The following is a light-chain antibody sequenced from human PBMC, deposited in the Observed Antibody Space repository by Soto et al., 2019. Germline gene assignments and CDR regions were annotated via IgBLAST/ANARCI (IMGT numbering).Light chain of an antibody. Sequence: EIVLTQSPGTLSLSPGKRATLSCRASQSVSSNLAWYQQKPGQAPRLLIYGASTRATGIPARFSGSGSGTEFTLTISSLQSEDFAVYYCQQYNNWPRTWTFGQGTKVDIK. J-gene: IGKJ1*01. CDR2: GAS. CDR1: QSVSSN. CDR3: QQYNNWPRTWT. V-gene: IGKV3-15*01.